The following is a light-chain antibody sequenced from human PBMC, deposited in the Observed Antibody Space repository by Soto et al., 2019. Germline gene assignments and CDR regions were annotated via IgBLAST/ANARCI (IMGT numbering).Light chain of an antibody. CDR2: DAS. CDR1: QGVSSY. Sequence: EIVLTQSPSTLSSSPGERATLSCRASQGVSSYLAWYQQKPGQAPRLLVYDASNRPTGVPPRFSGSGSGTDFTLTISSLPPEDFAAYYGQQQSNSFALNFGGGTKVEIK. J-gene: IGKJ4*01. V-gene: IGKV3D-11*01. CDR3: QQQSNSFALN.